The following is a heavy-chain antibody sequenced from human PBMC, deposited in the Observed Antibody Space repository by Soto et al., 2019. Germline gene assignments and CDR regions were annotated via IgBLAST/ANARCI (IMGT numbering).Heavy chain of an antibody. Sequence: GGSLRLSCAASGFTFSSYGMHWVRQAPGKGLEWVAVISYDGSNKYYADSVKGRFTISRDNSKNTLYLQMNSLRAEDTAVYYCAKDGADWELPFDYWGQGTLVTVSS. CDR1: GFTFSSYG. J-gene: IGHJ4*02. V-gene: IGHV3-30*18. CDR3: AKDGADWELPFDY. CDR2: ISYDGSNK. D-gene: IGHD1-26*01.